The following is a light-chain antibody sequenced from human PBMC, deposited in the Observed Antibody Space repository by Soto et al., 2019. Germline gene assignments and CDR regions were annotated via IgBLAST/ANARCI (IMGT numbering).Light chain of an antibody. CDR2: EVS. J-gene: IGLJ1*01. Sequence: QSVLTQPASVSGSPGQSITISCTGTSSDVGGYNYVSWYQQHPGKAPKLMIYEVSNRPSGVSNRFSGSKSGNTAYLTISGLQAEDEADYYCSSYTSSSTLVFGTGTRSPS. V-gene: IGLV2-14*01. CDR3: SSYTSSSTLV. CDR1: SSDVGGYNY.